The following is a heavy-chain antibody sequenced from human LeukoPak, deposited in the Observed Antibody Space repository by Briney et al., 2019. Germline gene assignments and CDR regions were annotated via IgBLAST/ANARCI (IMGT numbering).Heavy chain of an antibody. D-gene: IGHD2-2*01. CDR1: GFTFSAYA. CDR3: ASHVGSTRNFDY. J-gene: IGHJ4*02. V-gene: IGHV3-23*01. CDR2: ISGSGGNT. Sequence: GGSLRLSCAASGFTFSAYAMSWVRRAPGKGLEWVSGISGSGGNTYYADSVKGRFTISRDNSKNTLYLQMNSLRAEDTAVYYCASHVGSTRNFDYWGQGTLVTVSS.